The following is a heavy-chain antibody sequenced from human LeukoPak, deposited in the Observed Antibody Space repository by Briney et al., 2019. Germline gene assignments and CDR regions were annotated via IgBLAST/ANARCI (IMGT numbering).Heavy chain of an antibody. J-gene: IGHJ4*02. V-gene: IGHV1-18*01. CDR1: GGTLNSYV. CDR2: ISAYNGYT. Sequence: ASVKVSCKASGGTLNSYVISWVRQAPGQGLEWMGWISAYNGYTKYAQKFQGRVTMTRDTSTSTAYMELRSLRSDDTAVYFCARDGHRMYYYESSDYRFDSWGQGTLVTVSS. D-gene: IGHD3-22*01. CDR3: ARDGHRMYYYESSDYRFDS.